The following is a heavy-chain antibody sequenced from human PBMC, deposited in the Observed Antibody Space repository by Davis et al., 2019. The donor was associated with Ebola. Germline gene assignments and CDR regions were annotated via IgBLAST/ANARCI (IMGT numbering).Heavy chain of an antibody. CDR1: GGSISSYY. V-gene: IGHV4-59*01. CDR3: ARDRVVWDYYYGMDV. CDR2: IYYSGST. Sequence: PSETLSLTCTVSGGSISSYYWSWIRQPPGKGLEWIGYIYYSGSTNYNPSLKSRVTISVDTSKNQFSLKLSSVTAADTAVYYCARDRVVWDYYYGMDVWGQGTTVTVSS. J-gene: IGHJ6*02. D-gene: IGHD3-16*01.